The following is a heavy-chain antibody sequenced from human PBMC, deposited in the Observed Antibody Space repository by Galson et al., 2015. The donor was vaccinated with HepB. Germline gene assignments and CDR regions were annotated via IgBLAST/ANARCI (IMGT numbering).Heavy chain of an antibody. CDR3: ARERRYDITSDY. D-gene: IGHD3-9*01. V-gene: IGHV1-69*04. CDR1: GGTFSSYA. Sequence: SVKVSCRASGGTFSSYAISWVRQAPGQGLEWMGRIIPILGIANYAQKFQGRVTITADKSTSTAYMELSSLRSEDTAVYYCARERRYDITSDYWGQGTLVTVSS. CDR2: IIPILGIA. J-gene: IGHJ4*02.